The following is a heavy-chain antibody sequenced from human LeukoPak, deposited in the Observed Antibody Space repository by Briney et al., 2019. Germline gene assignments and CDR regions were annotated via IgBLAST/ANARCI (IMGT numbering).Heavy chain of an antibody. CDR1: GGSISSYY. CDR2: IYYSGST. J-gene: IGHJ3*02. D-gene: IGHD3-10*01. CDR3: ARRYYYGSGSYDAFDI. V-gene: IGHV4-59*08. Sequence: SETLSLTCTVSGGSISSYYWSWIRQPPGKGLEWIGYIYYSGSTNYNPSLKSRVTISVDTSKNQFSLKLSSVTAADTAVYYCARRYYYGSGSYDAFDIWGQGTMVTVSS.